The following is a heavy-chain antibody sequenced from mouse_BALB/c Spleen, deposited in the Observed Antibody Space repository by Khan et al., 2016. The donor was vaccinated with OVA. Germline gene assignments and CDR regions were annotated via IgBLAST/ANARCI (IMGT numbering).Heavy chain of an antibody. Sequence: EVELVESGGDLVKPGGSLKLSCAASGFTFSSYGMSWVRQTPDKRLEWIATISSGGHYTYFPDSVRGRFTISRDNAKNTLYLHMSILKSEDTAMYYCAITITTTKGDYCAMDYWGQGTTGTVSS. V-gene: IGHV5-6*01. CDR3: AITITTTKGDYCAMDY. J-gene: IGHJ4*01. D-gene: IGHD1-2*01. CDR1: GFTFSSYG. CDR2: ISSGGHYT.